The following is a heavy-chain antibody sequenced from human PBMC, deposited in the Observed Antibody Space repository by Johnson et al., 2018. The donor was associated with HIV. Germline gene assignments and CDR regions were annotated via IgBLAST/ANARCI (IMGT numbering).Heavy chain of an antibody. Sequence: VQLVESGGGVVRPGGSLRLSCAASGFTFDDYGMSWVRQAPGKGLEWVSGIHWNGGSTGYVDSARGRFTISRDNAKNSLYLQMSSLRAEDTAVYYCATDIVVVLALGGDAFDIWGQGTMVIVSS. CDR3: ATDIVVVLALGGDAFDI. V-gene: IGHV3-20*04. D-gene: IGHD2-2*01. J-gene: IGHJ3*02. CDR1: GFTFDDYG. CDR2: IHWNGGST.